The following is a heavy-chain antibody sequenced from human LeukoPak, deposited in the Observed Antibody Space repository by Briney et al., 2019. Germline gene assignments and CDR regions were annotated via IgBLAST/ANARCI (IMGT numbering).Heavy chain of an antibody. Sequence: GGSLRLSCAASGFTFSSYGMHWGRQAPGEGLEWVAVISYAGSNKYYADSVKGRFTISRDNSKNTLYLQINSLRAEDTAVYYCAKVQRYQLLRGYCDYWGQGTLVTVSS. CDR2: ISYAGSNK. D-gene: IGHD2-2*01. CDR1: GFTFSSYG. J-gene: IGHJ4*02. CDR3: AKVQRYQLLRGYCDY. V-gene: IGHV3-30*18.